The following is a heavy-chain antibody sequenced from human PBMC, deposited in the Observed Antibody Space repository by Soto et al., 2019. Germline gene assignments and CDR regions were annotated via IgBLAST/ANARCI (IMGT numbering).Heavy chain of an antibody. D-gene: IGHD5-12*01. Sequence: LGESLKISCKGSGYSFTSYWISWVRQMPGKGLEWMGRIDPSDSYTNYSPSFQGHVTISADKSISTAYLQWSSLKASDTAMYYCARLSISRSPGRYSGYDKTPDYWGQGTLVTVSS. CDR3: ARLSISRSPGRYSGYDKTPDY. CDR1: GYSFTSYW. V-gene: IGHV5-10-1*01. CDR2: IDPSDSYT. J-gene: IGHJ4*02.